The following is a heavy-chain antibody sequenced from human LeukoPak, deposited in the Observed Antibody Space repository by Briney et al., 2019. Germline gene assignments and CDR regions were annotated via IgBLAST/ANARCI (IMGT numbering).Heavy chain of an antibody. CDR1: GYSFTSYW. Sequence: GESLKISCKGCGYSFTSYWIGWVRQMPGKGLEWMGIIYPGDSDTRYSPSFQGQVTISADKSISTAYLQWSSLKASDTATYYCARPPNWGRGRDAFDIWGQGTMVTVSS. J-gene: IGHJ3*02. CDR3: ARPPNWGRGRDAFDI. V-gene: IGHV5-51*01. CDR2: IYPGDSDT. D-gene: IGHD7-27*01.